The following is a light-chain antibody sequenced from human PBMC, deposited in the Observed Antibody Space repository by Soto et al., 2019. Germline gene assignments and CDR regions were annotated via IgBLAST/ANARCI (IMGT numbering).Light chain of an antibody. Sequence: QTVVTQEPSLTVSPGGTVTLTCASSAGTVTTDHYPNWFQQRPGQAPRSLIYKNNKYSWTPARFSGSLLGGKATLTLSGVQPEDEGEYYCLLYFGGPWLFGGGTKLTVL. J-gene: IGLJ3*02. CDR1: AGTVTTDHY. CDR2: KN. CDR3: LLYFGGPWL. V-gene: IGLV7-43*01.